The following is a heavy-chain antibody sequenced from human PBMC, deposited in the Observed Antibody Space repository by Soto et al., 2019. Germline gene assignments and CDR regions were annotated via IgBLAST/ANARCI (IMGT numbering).Heavy chain of an antibody. CDR3: AKAGWFGEYGAGY. V-gene: IGHV3-23*01. D-gene: IGHD3-10*01. CDR1: GFTFSIYA. Sequence: GGSLRLSCAASGFTFSIYAMSWVRQAPGKGLEWVSAISGNGGSTYYADSVKGRFTISRDNSKNTLYLQMNSLRAEDTAVYYCAKAGWFGEYGAGYLGQGALVTVSS. CDR2: ISGNGGST. J-gene: IGHJ4*02.